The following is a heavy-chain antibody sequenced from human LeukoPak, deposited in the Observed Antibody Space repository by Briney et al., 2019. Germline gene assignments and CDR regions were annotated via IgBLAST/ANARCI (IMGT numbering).Heavy chain of an antibody. CDR3: ARPSRTGSGWDAFDL. V-gene: IGHV4-59*08. Sequence: SETLSLTCTVSGGSISTYYWSWIRQPPGKELEWIGYIYYSGSTNYNPSLKSRVTISVDTSKNQFSLNLSSVTAADTAVYYCARPSRTGSGWDAFDLWGQGAMVAVS. CDR1: GGSISTYY. J-gene: IGHJ3*01. D-gene: IGHD3-22*01. CDR2: IYYSGST.